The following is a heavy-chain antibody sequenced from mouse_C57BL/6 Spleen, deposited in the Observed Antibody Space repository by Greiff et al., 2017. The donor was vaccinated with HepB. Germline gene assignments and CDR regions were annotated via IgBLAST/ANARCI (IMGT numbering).Heavy chain of an antibody. CDR1: GYTFTDYE. D-gene: IGHD1-1*01. V-gene: IGHV1-15*01. J-gene: IGHJ2*01. Sequence: VQLQQSGAELVRPGASVTLSCKASGYTFTDYEMHWVKQTPVHGLEWIGAIDPETGGTAYNQKFKGKAILTADKSSSTAYMELRSLTSEDSDVYYCTRSSSYYYGSSPLDYWGQGTTLTVSS. CDR3: TRSSSYYYGSSPLDY. CDR2: IDPETGGT.